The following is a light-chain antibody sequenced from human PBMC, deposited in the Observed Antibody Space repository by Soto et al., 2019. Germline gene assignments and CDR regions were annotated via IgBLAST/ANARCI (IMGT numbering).Light chain of an antibody. Sequence: EIVLTQSPATLSLSPGERGTLSGRARHSISSYLVWYQQKPGQTPRLLMSDATTRATGIPARFSGSGSGTDFTLTISSPEPDDSAVYHCQQRSTGPDTFGRGTKLEIK. V-gene: IGKV3-11*01. J-gene: IGKJ2*01. CDR1: HSISSY. CDR2: DAT. CDR3: QQRSTGPDT.